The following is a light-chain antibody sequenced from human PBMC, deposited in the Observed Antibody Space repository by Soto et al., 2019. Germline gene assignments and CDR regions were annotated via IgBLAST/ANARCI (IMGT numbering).Light chain of an antibody. CDR3: QQYGSTPYT. J-gene: IGKJ5*01. CDR1: QSVGTY. Sequence: DIQMTRSPCSLSASVGDRVTITCRASQSVGTYLSWYQQKEGKAPKLLINVASTLQSGVPSRFRGSGSGTDFTLSISRLEPEDFAIYYCQQYGSTPYTFGQGTRLEIK. CDR2: VAS. V-gene: IGKV1-39*01.